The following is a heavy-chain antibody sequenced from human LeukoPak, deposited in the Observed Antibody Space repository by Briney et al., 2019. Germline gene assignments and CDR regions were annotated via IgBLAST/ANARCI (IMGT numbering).Heavy chain of an antibody. CDR1: GFTVSSNY. D-gene: IGHD1-26*01. Sequence: SGGSLRLSCAASGFTVSSNYMSWVRQAPGKGLEWVSVIYSGGSTYYADSVKGRFTISRDNSKNTLYLQMNSLRAEDTAVYYCARAASKWELPTDYNWFDPWGQGTLVTVSS. V-gene: IGHV3-66*02. CDR3: ARAASKWELPTDYNWFDP. J-gene: IGHJ5*02. CDR2: IYSGGST.